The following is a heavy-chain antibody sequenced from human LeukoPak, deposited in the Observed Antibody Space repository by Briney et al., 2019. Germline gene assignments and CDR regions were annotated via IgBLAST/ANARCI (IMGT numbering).Heavy chain of an antibody. J-gene: IGHJ6*03. CDR1: GGSISSGGYY. Sequence: PSETLSLTCTVSGGSISSGGYYWSWIRQHPGKGLEWIGYIYYSGSTYYNPSLKSRVTISVDTSKNQFSLKLSSVTAADTAVYYCARDVRSLSLGYYYYYMDVWGKGTTVTVSS. V-gene: IGHV4-31*03. CDR3: ARDVRSLSLGYYYYYMDV. CDR2: IYYSGST.